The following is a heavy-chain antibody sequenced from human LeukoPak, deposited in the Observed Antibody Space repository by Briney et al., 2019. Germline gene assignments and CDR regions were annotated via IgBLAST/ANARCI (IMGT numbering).Heavy chain of an antibody. CDR1: GYSFSNYW. V-gene: IGHV5-51*01. CDR3: ARLGSYSSSWLDY. Sequence: GESLKISCKGSGYSFSNYWIAWVRQMPEKGLEWMGIIYPADSDTRYSPSFQGQVTISADKSISSAYLQWSSLAASDTAMYYCARLGSYSSSWLDYWGQGTLVTVSS. D-gene: IGHD6-13*01. CDR2: IYPADSDT. J-gene: IGHJ4*02.